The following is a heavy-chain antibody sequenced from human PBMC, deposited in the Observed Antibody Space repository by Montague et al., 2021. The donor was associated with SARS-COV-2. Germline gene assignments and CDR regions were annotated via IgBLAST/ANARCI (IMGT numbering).Heavy chain of an antibody. D-gene: IGHD3-22*01. V-gene: IGHV4-61*01. J-gene: IGHJ5*02. CDR1: GDSVISDKYY. CDR3: VKGSGYP. CDR2: IYDSGST. Sequence: SETLSLTCTVTGDSVISDKYYWSWIRQPSGKGLEWIGFIYDSGSTSYDPSLHSRVTITIDTSKNQFSLNLMSVTPADTAVYYCVKGSGYPWGQGTLVTVSS.